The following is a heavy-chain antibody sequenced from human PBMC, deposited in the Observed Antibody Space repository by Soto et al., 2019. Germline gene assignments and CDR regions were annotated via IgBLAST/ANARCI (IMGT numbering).Heavy chain of an antibody. Sequence: GVLRLSCAASGFTVSSNYMSWVRQAPGKGLEWVSVIYSGGSTYYADSVKGRFTISRDNSKNTLYLQMNSLRAEDTAVYYCARDTINILTGYSNGMDVWGQGTTVTVSS. D-gene: IGHD3-9*01. V-gene: IGHV3-53*01. CDR2: IYSGGST. J-gene: IGHJ6*02. CDR1: GFTVSSNY. CDR3: ARDTINILTGYSNGMDV.